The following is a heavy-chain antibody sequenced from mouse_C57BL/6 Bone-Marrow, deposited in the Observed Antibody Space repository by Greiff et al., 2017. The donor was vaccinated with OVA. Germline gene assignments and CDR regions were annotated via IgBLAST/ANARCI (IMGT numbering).Heavy chain of an antibody. D-gene: IGHD1-1*01. CDR3: AREDYYGSADY. CDR1: GYTFTIYW. CDR2: IDPSDSYT. J-gene: IGHJ2*01. Sequence: QVQLQQPGAELVRPGTSVKLSCKASGYTFTIYWMHWVKQRPGQGLEWIGVIDPSDSYTNYNQKFKGKATLTVDTSSSTAYMQLSSLTSEDSAVYYCAREDYYGSADYWGQGTTLTVSS. V-gene: IGHV1-59*01.